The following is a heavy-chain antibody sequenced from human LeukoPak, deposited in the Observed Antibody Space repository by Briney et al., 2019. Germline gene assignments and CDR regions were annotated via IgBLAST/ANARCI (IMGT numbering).Heavy chain of an antibody. J-gene: IGHJ4*02. D-gene: IGHD5-18*01. CDR2: IIPIFGTA. CDR1: GGTFSSYA. CDR3: ARESQDTAMGDYFDY. V-gene: IGHV1-69*05. Sequence: SVKVSCKASGGTFSSYAISWVRQAPGQGLEWMGRIIPIFGTANFAQKFQGRVTITTDESTSTAYMELSSLRSEDTAVYYCARESQDTAMGDYFDYWGQGTLVTVSS.